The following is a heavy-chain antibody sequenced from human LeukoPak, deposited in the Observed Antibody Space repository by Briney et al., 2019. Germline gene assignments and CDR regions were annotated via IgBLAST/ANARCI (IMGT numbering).Heavy chain of an antibody. D-gene: IGHD3-22*01. CDR3: TRGGSSSGYDY. Sequence: ASVKVSCKASGYTFTSYEINWVRQATGQGLDWMGWMNPNSGNTGYAQKFQGKVTITRNTSISTAYMELSSLRSEDTAVYYCTRGGSSSGYDYGGQGTLVTVSS. CDR2: MNPNSGNT. J-gene: IGHJ4*02. V-gene: IGHV1-8*03. CDR1: GYTFTSYE.